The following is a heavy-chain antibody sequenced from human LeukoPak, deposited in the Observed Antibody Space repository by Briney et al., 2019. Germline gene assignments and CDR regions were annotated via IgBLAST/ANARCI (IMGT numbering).Heavy chain of an antibody. D-gene: IGHD2-2*02. CDR1: GFTFSSYW. CDR3: ARAPRYCSSTSCYTIFDY. J-gene: IGHJ4*02. CDR2: MNSDGSST. Sequence: SGGSLRLSCAASGFTFSSYWMHWVRQAPGKGLVGVSRMNSDGSSTSYADSVKGRFTISRDNAKNTLYLKMNSLRAEDTAVYYCARAPRYCSSTSCYTIFDYWGQGTLVTVSS. V-gene: IGHV3-74*01.